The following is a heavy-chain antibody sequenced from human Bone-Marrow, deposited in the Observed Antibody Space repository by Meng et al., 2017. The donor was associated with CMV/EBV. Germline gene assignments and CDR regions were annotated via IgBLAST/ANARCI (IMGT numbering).Heavy chain of an antibody. J-gene: IGHJ5*02. CDR2: IIPIFGTA. D-gene: IGHD1-7*01. V-gene: IGHV1-69*06. Sequence: KASGGTFSSSALSWVRHAPGQGLEWMGGIIPIFGTANYAQKFQGRVTITANKSTSTAYMELSSLRSEDTAVYYCARALGWNYYYWFDPWGQGTLVTVSS. CDR3: ARALGWNYYYWFDP. CDR1: GGTFSSSA.